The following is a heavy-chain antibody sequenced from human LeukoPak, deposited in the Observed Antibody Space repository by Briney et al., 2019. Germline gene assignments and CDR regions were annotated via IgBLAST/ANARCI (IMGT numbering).Heavy chain of an antibody. J-gene: IGHJ4*02. CDR3: ARAGRDYVWEPFDY. CDR2: IIPIFGTA. V-gene: IGHV1-69*05. D-gene: IGHD3-16*01. Sequence: GASVKVSCKASGYTFTSYGISWVRQAPGQGLEWMGGIIPIFGTANYAQKFQGRVTITTDESTSTAYMELSSLRSEDTALYYCARAGRDYVWEPFDYWGQGTLVTVSS. CDR1: GYTFTSYG.